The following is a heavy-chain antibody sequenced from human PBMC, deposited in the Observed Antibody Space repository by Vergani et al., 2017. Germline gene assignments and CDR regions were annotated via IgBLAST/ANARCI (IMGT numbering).Heavy chain of an antibody. CDR2: IYYSGST. CDR3: AREGDIGGYSYD. D-gene: IGHD5-18*01. Sequence: QLQLQESGPGLVKPSETLSLTCTVSGGSISSSSYYWGWIRQPPGKGLVWIGSIYYSGSTYYNPSLKSRVTISVDTSKNQFSLKLSSVTAEDTAVYYCAREGDIGGYSYDWGQGTLVTVSS. V-gene: IGHV4-39*07. CDR1: GGSISSSSYY. J-gene: IGHJ4*02.